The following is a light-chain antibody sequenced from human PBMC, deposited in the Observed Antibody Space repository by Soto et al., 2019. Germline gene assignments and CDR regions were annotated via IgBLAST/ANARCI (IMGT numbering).Light chain of an antibody. CDR3: QHYGGSQGT. CDR1: QSVASSS. J-gene: IGKJ1*01. Sequence: EIVLTQSPVTLSLSPGERATLSCRASQSVASSSIAWYQQRLGQAPRLLIYGASNRATGIPDRFSGSGSGTDFTLTFSRLDPEDFAVYYCQHYGGSQGTFGQGTKVDIK. CDR2: GAS. V-gene: IGKV3-20*01.